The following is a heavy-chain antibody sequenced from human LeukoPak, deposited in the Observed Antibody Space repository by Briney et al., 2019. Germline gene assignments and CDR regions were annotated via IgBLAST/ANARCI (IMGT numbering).Heavy chain of an antibody. Sequence: PSETLSLTCAVYGGSFSGYYWSWIRQPPGKGLEWIGEINHSGSTNYNPSLKSRVTISVDTSKNQFSLKLSSVTAADTAVYYCARIRGKRYSSGLRYFDLWGRGTLVTVSS. CDR2: INHSGST. J-gene: IGHJ2*01. CDR1: GGSFSGYY. D-gene: IGHD6-19*01. V-gene: IGHV4-34*01. CDR3: ARIRGKRYSSGLRYFDL.